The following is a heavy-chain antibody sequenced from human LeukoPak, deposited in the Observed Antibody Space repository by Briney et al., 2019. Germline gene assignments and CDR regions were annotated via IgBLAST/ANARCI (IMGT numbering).Heavy chain of an antibody. CDR2: ISSSSSYI. CDR3: ARKMQLPAETFDY. Sequence: GGSLRLSCAASGFTFSSYSMNWVRQAPGKGLEWVSSISSSSSYICYADSVKGRFTISRDNAKNSLYLQMSSLRAEDTAVYYCARKMQLPAETFDYWGQGTLVTVSS. J-gene: IGHJ4*02. CDR1: GFTFSSYS. D-gene: IGHD2-2*01. V-gene: IGHV3-21*01.